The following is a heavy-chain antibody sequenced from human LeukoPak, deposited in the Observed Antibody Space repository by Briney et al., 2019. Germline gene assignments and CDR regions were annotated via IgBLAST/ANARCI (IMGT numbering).Heavy chain of an antibody. CDR3: ARDVGYNYFDY. V-gene: IGHV4-59*01. CDR1: GGSINSYY. CDR2: IYYSGST. Sequence: SETLSLTCTVSGGSINSYYWSWIRQPPGKGLEWIGYIYYSGSTNYNPSLKSRVTMSEDTSKNQFSLKLSSVTAADTAVYYCARDVGYNYFDYWGQGTLVTVSS. J-gene: IGHJ4*02. D-gene: IGHD5-24*01.